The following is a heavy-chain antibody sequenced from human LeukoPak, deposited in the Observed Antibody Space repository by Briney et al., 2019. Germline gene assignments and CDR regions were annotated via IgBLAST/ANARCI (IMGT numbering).Heavy chain of an antibody. D-gene: IGHD3-22*01. CDR1: GFTFSSYE. CDR2: ISSSSSTI. V-gene: IGHV3-48*01. CDR3: TTGPLKVVVGAFDI. J-gene: IGHJ3*02. Sequence: GGSLRLSCAASGFTFSSYEMNWVRQAPGKGLEWVSYISSSSSTIYYADSVKGRFTISRDNAKNSLYLQMNSLKTEDTAVYYCTTGPLKVVVGAFDIWGQGTMVTVSS.